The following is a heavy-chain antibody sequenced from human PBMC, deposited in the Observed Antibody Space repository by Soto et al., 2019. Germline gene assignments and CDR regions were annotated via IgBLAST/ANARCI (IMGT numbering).Heavy chain of an antibody. CDR1: GFTFDDYA. CDR3: KRDLNHDTGP. D-gene: IGHD2-8*02. J-gene: IGHJ5*02. Sequence: PGGSLRLSCAASGFTFDDYAMHWVRQVVGKGLEWVSSISWSSGNIGYVDSVEGRLTISRDNAKNSVYLQMNSLRGEDTALYYCKRDLNHDTGPWGQGTQVTGSS. V-gene: IGHV3-9*01. CDR2: ISWSSGNI.